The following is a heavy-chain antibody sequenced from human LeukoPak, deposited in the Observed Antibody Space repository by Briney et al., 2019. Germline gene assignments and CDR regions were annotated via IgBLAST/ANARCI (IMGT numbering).Heavy chain of an antibody. CDR1: GFTFSSYA. J-gene: IGHJ4*02. Sequence: PGGSLRLSCAASGFTFSSYAMHWVRQAPGKGLEWVAVISYDGSNKYYADSVKGRFTISRDNSKNTLYLQMNSLRAEDTAVYYYARDYFDCWGQGTLVTVSS. CDR2: ISYDGSNK. V-gene: IGHV3-30-3*01. CDR3: ARDYFDC.